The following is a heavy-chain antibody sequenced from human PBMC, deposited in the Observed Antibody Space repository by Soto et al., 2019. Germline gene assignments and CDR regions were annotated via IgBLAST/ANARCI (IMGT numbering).Heavy chain of an antibody. CDR1: GFSLSTSGGG. Sequence: PTLVNPTQTLTLTCTFSGFSLSTSGGGVGWIRQPPGKALEWLALIYWDDDKRYTPSLKSRLTITNDTSKNQVVLTMTNMDPVDTXTXXXAHVXXXXGXXVYYYYMDVWGKGTTVXVSS. CDR2: IYWDDDK. V-gene: IGHV2-5*02. CDR3: AHVXXXXGXXVYYYYMDV. J-gene: IGHJ6*03.